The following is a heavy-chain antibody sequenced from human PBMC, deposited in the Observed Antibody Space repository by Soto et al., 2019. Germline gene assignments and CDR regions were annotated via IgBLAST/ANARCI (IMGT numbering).Heavy chain of an antibody. V-gene: IGHV4-59*07. CDR1: GSSISSYY. Sequence: PSDTLSLTCRVSGSSISSYYWCWLRQPPGKGLEWIGNIYYTGSTNYHPSLKSRVIMSVESPKKQFSLRLNSVTAADTAVYYCTRVGGYYGDYPTFDYWGQGALVTVSS. J-gene: IGHJ4*02. CDR2: IYYTGST. D-gene: IGHD4-17*01. CDR3: TRVGGYYGDYPTFDY.